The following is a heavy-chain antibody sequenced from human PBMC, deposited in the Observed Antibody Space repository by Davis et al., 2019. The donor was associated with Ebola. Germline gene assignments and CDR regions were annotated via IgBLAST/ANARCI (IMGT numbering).Heavy chain of an antibody. CDR3: ARHLRDGDYYYGMDV. V-gene: IGHV4-59*08. Sequence: ESLKISCAASGFTFSSYAMHWVRQAPGKGLEWIGYIYYSGSTNSNPSLKSRLTISVDTSKNQFSLKLSSVTAADTALYYCARHLRDGDYYYGMDVWGQGTTVTVSS. CDR1: GFTFSSYA. J-gene: IGHJ6*02. D-gene: IGHD4-17*01. CDR2: IYYSGST.